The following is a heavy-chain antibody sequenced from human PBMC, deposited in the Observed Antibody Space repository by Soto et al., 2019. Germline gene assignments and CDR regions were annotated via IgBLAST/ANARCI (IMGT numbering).Heavy chain of an antibody. CDR3: AKEGDAFDI. CDR1: GFTFDDYA. Sequence: EVQLVESGGGLVQPGRSLRLSCAASGFTFDDYAMHWVRQAPGKGLEWVSGISWNSGSIGYADSVKGRFTISRDNAKNSLYLQMNSLRADDTALYYCAKEGDAFDIWGQGTMVTVSS. J-gene: IGHJ3*02. CDR2: ISWNSGSI. V-gene: IGHV3-9*01.